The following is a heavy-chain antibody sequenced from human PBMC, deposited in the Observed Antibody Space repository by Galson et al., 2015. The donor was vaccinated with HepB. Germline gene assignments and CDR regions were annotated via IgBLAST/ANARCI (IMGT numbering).Heavy chain of an antibody. D-gene: IGHD3-3*01. Sequence: SLRLSCAASGFIFSSYGMNWVRQAPGKGLEWVSSISFSSGYIHYADSVEGRFTISRDNAKNSLYLQMNSLRAEDTALYYCAKAQHYDFYSYMDVWGKGTTVTVSS. CDR3: AKAQHYDFYSYMDV. CDR1: GFIFSSYG. CDR2: ISFSSGYI. J-gene: IGHJ6*03. V-gene: IGHV3-21*04.